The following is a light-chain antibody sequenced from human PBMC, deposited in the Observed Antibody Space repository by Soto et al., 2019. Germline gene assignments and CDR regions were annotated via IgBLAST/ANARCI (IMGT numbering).Light chain of an antibody. CDR2: STS. CDR3: QLYYGATRV. J-gene: IGLJ3*02. Sequence: QTVVTQEPSLTVSPGGTVTLTCASSTGAVTSTYYPNWFQQKPGQAPRSLIFSTSIRYSWTPARFSGSLLGGKAALTLSEVQPEDEADYYCQLYYGATRVFGGGTKLTVL. CDR1: TGAVTSTYY. V-gene: IGLV7-43*01.